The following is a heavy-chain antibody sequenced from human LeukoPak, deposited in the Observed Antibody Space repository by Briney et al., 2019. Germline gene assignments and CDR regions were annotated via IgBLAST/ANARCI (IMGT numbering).Heavy chain of an antibody. D-gene: IGHD6-19*01. CDR3: ARDRVGAGGWYQAGPFDP. CDR2: ISSSGSTI. J-gene: IGHJ5*02. CDR1: GFTFSSYE. Sequence: GGSLRLSCAASGFTFSSYEMNWVRQAPGKGLEWVSYISSSGSTIYYADSVKGRFTISRDNAKNSLYLQMNSLRAEDTAVYYCARDRVGAGGWYQAGPFDPWGQGTLVTVSS. V-gene: IGHV3-48*03.